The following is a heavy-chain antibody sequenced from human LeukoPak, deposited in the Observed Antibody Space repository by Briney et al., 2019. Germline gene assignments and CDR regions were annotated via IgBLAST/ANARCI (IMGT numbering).Heavy chain of an antibody. Sequence: GGSLRLSCAASGFTFDDYAMHWVRQAPGKGLEWVSLISGDAGSTYYADSVKGRFTISRDDSKNSLYLQMNSLRTEDTAFYYCAKDIYRGLDMATRPDYWGQGPLVTVSS. V-gene: IGHV3-43*02. J-gene: IGHJ4*02. CDR3: AKDIYRGLDMATRPDY. CDR1: GFTFDDYA. D-gene: IGHD5-24*01. CDR2: ISGDAGST.